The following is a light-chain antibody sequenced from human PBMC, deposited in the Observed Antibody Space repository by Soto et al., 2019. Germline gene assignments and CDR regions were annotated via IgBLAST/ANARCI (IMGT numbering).Light chain of an antibody. CDR2: WAS. J-gene: IGKJ2*01. CDR1: QSVLYSSNSKNY. CDR3: QQHYSTPYT. V-gene: IGKV4-1*01. Sequence: DIVMTQSRDSLAVSLGERATINCKSSQSVLYSSNSKNYLAWYQQKPGQPPKLLIYWASTRESGVPDRFSGSGSGTDFTLTISSLQAEDVAVYYCQQHYSTPYTFGQGTKLEIK.